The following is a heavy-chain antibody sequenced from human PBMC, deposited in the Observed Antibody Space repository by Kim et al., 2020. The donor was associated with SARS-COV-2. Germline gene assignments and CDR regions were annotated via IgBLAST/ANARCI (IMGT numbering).Heavy chain of an antibody. Sequence: PSLKSRVTISVDTSKNQFSLKLSSVTAADTAVYYCARRGENDFWSGYYFDYWGQGTLVTVSS. CDR3: ARRGENDFWSGYYFDY. J-gene: IGHJ4*02. V-gene: IGHV4-39*01. D-gene: IGHD3-3*01.